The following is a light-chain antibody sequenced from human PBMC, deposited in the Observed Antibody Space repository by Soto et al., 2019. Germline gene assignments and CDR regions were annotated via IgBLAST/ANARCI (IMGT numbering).Light chain of an antibody. CDR3: QQYNIYWGVT. CDR1: QSISTW. Sequence: DIQMTQSPSTLSASVGDRVTMTCRASQSISTWLAWYQQKPGKAPNLLIYKTSTLQSGVPSRFSGSGSGTEFTLPISSLQPDDFATYYCQQYNIYWGVTFGGGTKVEIK. CDR2: KTS. J-gene: IGKJ4*02. V-gene: IGKV1-5*03.